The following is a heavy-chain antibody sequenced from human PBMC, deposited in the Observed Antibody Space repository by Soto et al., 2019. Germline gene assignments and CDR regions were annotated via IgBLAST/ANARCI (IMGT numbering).Heavy chain of an antibody. CDR1: GFTFSNAW. CDR2: IKSKTDGGTT. Sequence: GGSLGLSCAASGFTFSNAWMSWVRQAPGKGLEWVGRIKSKTDGGTTDYAAPVKGRFTISRDDSKNTLYLQMNSLKTEDTAVYYCTTTFTFGGVIVFDYWGQGTLVTVSS. D-gene: IGHD3-16*02. CDR3: TTTFTFGGVIVFDY. J-gene: IGHJ4*02. V-gene: IGHV3-15*01.